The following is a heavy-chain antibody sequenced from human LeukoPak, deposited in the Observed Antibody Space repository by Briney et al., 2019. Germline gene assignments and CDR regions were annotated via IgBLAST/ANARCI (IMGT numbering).Heavy chain of an antibody. CDR2: IKQDGSEK. Sequence: GGSLRLSCAASGFTFSSYWMSWVRQAPGKGLEWVANIKQDGSEKYYVDSVESRFTISRGNAKNSLYLQMNSLRAEDTAVYYCARAGGSGYDDYWGQGTLVTVSS. CDR3: ARAGGSGYDDY. J-gene: IGHJ4*02. CDR1: GFTFSSYW. D-gene: IGHD5-12*01. V-gene: IGHV3-7*01.